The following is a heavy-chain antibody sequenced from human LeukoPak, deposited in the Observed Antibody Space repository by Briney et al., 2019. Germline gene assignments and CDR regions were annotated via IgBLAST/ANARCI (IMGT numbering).Heavy chain of an antibody. CDR3: ARADFIAAKNWFDP. V-gene: IGHV1-8*01. Sequence: GASVKVSCKASGYTFTSYDINWVRQATGQGLEWMGWMNPQSGDTDYAQKFQGRVTMTRSPSITTAYMELRSLRSDDTAVYYCARADFIAAKNWFDPWGQGTLVTVSS. D-gene: IGHD6-6*01. CDR2: MNPQSGDT. J-gene: IGHJ5*02. CDR1: GYTFTSYD.